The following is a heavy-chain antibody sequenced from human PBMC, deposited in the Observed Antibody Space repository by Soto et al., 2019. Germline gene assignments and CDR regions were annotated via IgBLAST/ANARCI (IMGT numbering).Heavy chain of an antibody. CDR3: ARDRGQWLVHGGFDI. D-gene: IGHD6-19*01. CDR2: IYYSGST. Sequence: NPSETLSLTCTVSGGSMSSYYWSWIRQPPGKGLEWIGYIYYSGSTNYNPSLKSRVTISVDTSKNQFSLKLSSVTAADTALYYCARDRGQWLVHGGFDIWGQGTTVTVSS. V-gene: IGHV4-59*01. CDR1: GGSMSSYY. J-gene: IGHJ3*02.